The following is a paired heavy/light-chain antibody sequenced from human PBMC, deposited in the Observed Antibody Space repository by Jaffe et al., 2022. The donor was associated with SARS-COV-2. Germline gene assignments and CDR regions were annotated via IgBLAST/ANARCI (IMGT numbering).Light chain of an antibody. CDR2: WAS. J-gene: IGKJ5*01. Sequence: DIVMTQSPDSLAVSLGERATINCKSSQSVLHSSTNRNHLAWYQQKPGQPPSLLIYWASTRESGVPDRFSGSGSGTDFTLTISSLQAEDVAVYFCQQYYSNPITFGQGTRLEIK. V-gene: IGKV4-1*01. CDR1: QSVLHSSTNRNH. CDR3: QQYYSNPIT.
Heavy chain of an antibody. J-gene: IGHJ4*02. CDR1: GFTLSTYA. CDR3: AKDPTTVTTGYFDY. CDR2: IGGSDGDNT. V-gene: IGHV3-23*01. D-gene: IGHD4-17*01. Sequence: DVQLMDSGGGLVQPGGSLRLSCAASGFTLSTYALSWVRQAPGKGLEWVSAIGGSDGDNTYYADSVKGRFTISRDKSKNTLYLQMNSLRADDTAVYYCAKDPTTVTTGYFDYWGQGILVTVSS.